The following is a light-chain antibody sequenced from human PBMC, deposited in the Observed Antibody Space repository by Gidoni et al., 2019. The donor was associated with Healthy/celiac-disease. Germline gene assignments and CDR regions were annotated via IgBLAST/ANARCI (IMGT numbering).Light chain of an antibody. V-gene: IGKV3-20*01. J-gene: IGKJ4*01. CDR3: QQYGSSPLT. CDR2: GAS. CDR1: QSVSSSY. Sequence: IVLTQSPGTLSLSPGERATLSCRASQSVSSSYLAWYQQKPGQAPRLLIYGASSRATGIPDRFSGSGSGTDFTLTIRRLEPEDFAVYYCQQYGSSPLTFGGGTKVEIK.